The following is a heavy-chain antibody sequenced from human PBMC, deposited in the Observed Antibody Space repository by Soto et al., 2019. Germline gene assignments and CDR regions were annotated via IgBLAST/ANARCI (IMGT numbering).Heavy chain of an antibody. J-gene: IGHJ4*02. D-gene: IGHD2-2*01. CDR1: GYSFMKYG. CDR3: AREASVLIPAARPSRFDS. CDR2: ISPYSGYT. Sequence: ASVKVSCKXFGYSFMKYGINWVRQAPGQGLEWVGWISPYSGYTHSAQKFHGRLTLTTDTAASTAYMELRILRSADTALYYCAREASVLIPAARPSRFDSWGQGTLVTVSS. V-gene: IGHV1-18*01.